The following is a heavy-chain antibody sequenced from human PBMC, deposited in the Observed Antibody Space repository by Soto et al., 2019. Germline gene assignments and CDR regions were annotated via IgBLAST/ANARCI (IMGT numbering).Heavy chain of an antibody. D-gene: IGHD4-17*01. CDR1: GGSISSGGYS. CDR2: IYDSGTT. Sequence: QLQLQESGSGLVKPSQTLSLTCAVSGGSISSGGYSWTWIRQPPGKGLEWIGYIYDSGTTYYNPSLKIRVTMSVVRSKNQLSLKLSSVTAADTAVYYFSRAHNGDYGYGIDVWGQGTTVTVSS. J-gene: IGHJ6*02. CDR3: SRAHNGDYGYGIDV. V-gene: IGHV4-30-2*01.